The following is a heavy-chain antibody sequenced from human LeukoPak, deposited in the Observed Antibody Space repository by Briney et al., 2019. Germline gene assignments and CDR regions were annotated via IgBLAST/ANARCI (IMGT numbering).Heavy chain of an antibody. V-gene: IGHV3-7*01. Sequence: PGRSLRLSCAASAFTFNTYWISWVRRAPRKGLEWLANIKQDGSKRYHAASVKGRFTISRDNAKNSLYLQMNSLRAEDTAVYYCARKTVAVAGKFDYWGQGTLVTVSS. CDR2: IKQDGSKR. CDR3: ARKTVAVAGKFDY. J-gene: IGHJ4*02. D-gene: IGHD6-19*01. CDR1: AFTFNTYW.